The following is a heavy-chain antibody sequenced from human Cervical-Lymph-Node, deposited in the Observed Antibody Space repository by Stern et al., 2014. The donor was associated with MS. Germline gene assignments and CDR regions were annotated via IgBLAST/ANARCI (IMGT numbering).Heavy chain of an antibody. J-gene: IGHJ4*02. D-gene: IGHD4-11*01. Sequence: QVQLQESGPGLEKPSQTLSLTCTVSGGSISTGDYFWSWIRQPPGKGLEWIGFIYYSGSTYYNASLKSRLLISIDTFKNEFSLKLSSVTAADTAVYYCARVRDYSYGGDFDFWGQGTLVTVSS. CDR1: GGSISTGDYF. CDR2: IYYSGST. V-gene: IGHV4-30-4*01. CDR3: ARVRDYSYGGDFDF.